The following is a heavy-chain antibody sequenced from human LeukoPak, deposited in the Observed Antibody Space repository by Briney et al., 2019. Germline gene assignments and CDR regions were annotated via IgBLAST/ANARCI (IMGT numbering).Heavy chain of an antibody. Sequence: PGGSLRLSCAASGFTFSSNYMSWVRQAPGKGLEWVSVIYSGGTTDYADSVKGRFTISRDSSENTLHLQMNSLRAEDTAVYYCARIPKTTYFDYWGQGTLVTVSS. CDR1: GFTFSSNY. D-gene: IGHD4-17*01. J-gene: IGHJ4*02. CDR2: IYSGGTT. CDR3: ARIPKTTYFDY. V-gene: IGHV3-53*01.